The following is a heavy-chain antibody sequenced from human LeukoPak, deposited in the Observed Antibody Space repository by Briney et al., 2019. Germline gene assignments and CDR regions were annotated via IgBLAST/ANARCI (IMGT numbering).Heavy chain of an antibody. CDR2: IGGTNGRT. J-gene: IGHJ4*02. CDR1: GFTFSSYA. D-gene: IGHD3-22*01. CDR3: AKHYYDSSGTPRYFDY. Sequence: GGSLRLSCAASGFTFSSYAVSWVRQAPGKGLEWVSAIGGTNGRTYYADSVKGRFTISRDNSKNTLYLQMNSLRDEDTAVYYCAKHYYDSSGTPRYFDYWGQGTLVTVSS. V-gene: IGHV3-23*01.